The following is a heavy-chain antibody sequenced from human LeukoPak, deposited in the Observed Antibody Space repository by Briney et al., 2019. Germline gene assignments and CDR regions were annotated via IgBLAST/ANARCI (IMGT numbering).Heavy chain of an antibody. J-gene: IGHJ5*02. D-gene: IGHD6-6*01. CDR2: INHSGST. V-gene: IGHV4-34*01. CDR3: ARGRVAARKNWFDP. CDR1: GGSFSGYY. Sequence: SETLSLTCAVYGGSFSGYYWSWIRQPPGKGLEWIGEINHSGSTNYNPSLKSRVTISVDTSKNQFSLKLSSVTAADTAVYYCARGRVAARKNWFDPWGQGTLVTVSS.